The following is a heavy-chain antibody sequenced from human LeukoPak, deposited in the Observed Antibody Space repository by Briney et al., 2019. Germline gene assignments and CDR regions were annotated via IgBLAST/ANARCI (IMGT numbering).Heavy chain of an antibody. V-gene: IGHV4-61*02. CDR2: IYTSGST. CDR1: GCSISSGSYY. D-gene: IGHD2-8*01. CDR3: ARESGVRYCTNGVCYSLDY. Sequence: PSETLSLTCTVSGCSISSGSYYWSWIRQPAGKGLEWIGRIYTSGSTNYNPSLKSRVTISVDTSKNQFSLKLSSVTAADMAVYYCARESGVRYCTNGVCYSLDYWGQGTLVTVSS. J-gene: IGHJ4*02.